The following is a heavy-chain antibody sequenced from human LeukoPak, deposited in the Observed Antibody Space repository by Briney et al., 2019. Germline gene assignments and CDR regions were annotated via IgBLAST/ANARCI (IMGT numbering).Heavy chain of an antibody. CDR1: GYTFTSYY. J-gene: IGHJ6*02. D-gene: IGHD2-21*01. CDR3: ASVGGDKPDYYYYGMDV. V-gene: IGHV1-46*01. CDR2: INPSGGST. Sequence: ASVKVSCKASGYTFTSYYMHWVRQAPGQGLEWMGIINPSGGSTSYAQKFQGRVTMTRDTSTSTVYMELSSLRSEDTAVYYCASVGGDKPDYYYYGMDVWGQGTTVTVSS.